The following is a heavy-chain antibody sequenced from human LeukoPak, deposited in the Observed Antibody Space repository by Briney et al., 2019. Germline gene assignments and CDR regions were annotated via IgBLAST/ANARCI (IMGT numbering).Heavy chain of an antibody. V-gene: IGHV4-38-2*02. Sequence: PSETLSLTCAVSGYSISSGYYWCWIRQPPGKGLEWIGSIYHSGSTYYNPSLKSRVTISVDTSKNQFSLKLSSVTAADTAVYYCAREDSSGLDYWGQGTLVTVSS. CDR1: GYSISSGYY. CDR2: IYHSGST. CDR3: AREDSSGLDY. J-gene: IGHJ4*02. D-gene: IGHD6-19*01.